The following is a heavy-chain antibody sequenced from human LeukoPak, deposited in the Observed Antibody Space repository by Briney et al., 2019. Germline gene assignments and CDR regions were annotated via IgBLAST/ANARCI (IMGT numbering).Heavy chain of an antibody. Sequence: PSETLSLTFTVSGGSISTYYWSWIRQPPGKGLEWIGYIYYSGTTNYNPSLKSRVTISVDTSKSQFSLKLTSVTAADTAVYSCARDHAFDIWGEGTMVTVSS. J-gene: IGHJ3*02. CDR1: GGSISTYY. CDR2: IYYSGTT. CDR3: ARDHAFDI. V-gene: IGHV4-59*01.